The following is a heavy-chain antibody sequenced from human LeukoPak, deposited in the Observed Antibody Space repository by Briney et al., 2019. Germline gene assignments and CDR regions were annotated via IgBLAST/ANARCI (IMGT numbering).Heavy chain of an antibody. J-gene: IGHJ4*02. D-gene: IGHD4-17*01. Sequence: GGSLRLSCAASGFTFSSYAMHWVRQAPGKGLEWVAVISYDGSNKYYADSVKGRFTISRDNSKNTLYLQMNSLRAEDTAVYYCAPADDGDYQYYFDYWGQGTLVTVSS. V-gene: IGHV3-30-3*01. CDR2: ISYDGSNK. CDR1: GFTFSSYA. CDR3: APADDGDYQYYFDY.